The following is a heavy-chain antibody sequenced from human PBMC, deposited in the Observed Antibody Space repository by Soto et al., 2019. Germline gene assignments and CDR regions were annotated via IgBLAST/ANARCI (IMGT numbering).Heavy chain of an antibody. D-gene: IGHD3-22*01. Sequence: SETLSLTCTVSGGSISSYYWSWIRQPPGKGLEWIGYIYYSGSTNYNPSLKSRVTISVDTSKNQFSLKLSSVTAADTAVYYCARFGGYFPNWFAPSGQGTLVTVSS. CDR3: ARFGGYFPNWFAP. V-gene: IGHV4-59*01. J-gene: IGHJ5*02. CDR1: GGSISSYY. CDR2: IYYSGST.